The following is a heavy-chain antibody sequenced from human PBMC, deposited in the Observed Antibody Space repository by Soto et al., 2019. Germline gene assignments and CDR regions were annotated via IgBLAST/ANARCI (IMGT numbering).Heavy chain of an antibody. CDR2: ISSSGSTI. D-gene: IGHD6-19*01. Sequence: SLRLSCAASGFTFSSYEMNWVRQAPGEGLEWVSYISSSGSTIYYADSVRGRFTISRDNAKNSLYLQMNSLRAEDTAVYYCARVGSAPVAGSPGDYYYGMDVWGQGTTVTVSS. CDR1: GFTFSSYE. J-gene: IGHJ6*02. CDR3: ARVGSAPVAGSPGDYYYGMDV. V-gene: IGHV3-48*03.